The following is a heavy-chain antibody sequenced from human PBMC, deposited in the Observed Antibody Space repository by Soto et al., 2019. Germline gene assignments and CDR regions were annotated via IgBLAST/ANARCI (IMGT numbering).Heavy chain of an antibody. V-gene: IGHV4-34*01. J-gene: IGHJ5*02. CDR1: GGSFSGYY. Sequence: ASETLSLTCAVYGGSFSGYYWSWIRQPPGKGVEWIGEINHSGSTNYNPSLKSRVTISVDTSKNQFSLKLSSVTAADTAVYYCARSGSGTMVRGVIPRWFDPWGQGTLVTVSS. D-gene: IGHD3-10*01. CDR3: ARSGSGTMVRGVIPRWFDP. CDR2: INHSGST.